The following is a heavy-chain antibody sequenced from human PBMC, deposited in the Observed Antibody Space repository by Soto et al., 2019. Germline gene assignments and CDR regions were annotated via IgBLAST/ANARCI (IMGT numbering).Heavy chain of an antibody. CDR1: GYTFSNYG. J-gene: IGHJ4*02. V-gene: IGHV1-18*01. CDR2: ISGYNGIT. CDR3: AREGQLGY. Sequence: QVQLVQSGAEVKKPGASVKVSCKASGYTFSNYGFSWVRQAPGQGLEWMGWISGYNGITNYAERLQGRVTMTTDTSTSTAYMELKNLRYDDTAVYYCAREGQLGYWGQGTPVTVSS. D-gene: IGHD6-6*01.